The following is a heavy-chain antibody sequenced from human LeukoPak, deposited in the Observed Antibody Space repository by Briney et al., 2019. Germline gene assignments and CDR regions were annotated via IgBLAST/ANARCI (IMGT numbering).Heavy chain of an antibody. CDR1: GFTFSSYS. CDR3: ARAVGYCSSSICYRFDY. D-gene: IGHD2-2*01. V-gene: IGHV3-48*01. J-gene: IGHJ4*02. Sequence: GGSLRLSCAASGFTFSSYSMIWVRQAPGTGLEWVSYISSSSSTIYYADSVKGRFTISRDNAKNSLYLQMNSLRAEDTAVYYCARAVGYCSSSICYRFDYWGQGTLVTVSS. CDR2: ISSSSSTI.